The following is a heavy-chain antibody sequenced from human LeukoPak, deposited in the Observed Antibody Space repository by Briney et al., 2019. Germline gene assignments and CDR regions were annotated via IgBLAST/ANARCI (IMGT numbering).Heavy chain of an antibody. CDR1: GFTFSSYA. Sequence: GSLRLSCAASGFTFSSYAMSWVRQAPGKGLEWDSAISGSGGSTYYADSVKGRFTISRDNSKNTLYLQMNSLRAEDTAVYYCAKPHRGYYYDCSGYSPRDFAFDIWGQGTLVTVSS. CDR2: ISGSGGST. V-gene: IGHV3-23*01. CDR3: AKPHRGYYYDCSGYSPRDFAFDI. J-gene: IGHJ3*02. D-gene: IGHD3-22*01.